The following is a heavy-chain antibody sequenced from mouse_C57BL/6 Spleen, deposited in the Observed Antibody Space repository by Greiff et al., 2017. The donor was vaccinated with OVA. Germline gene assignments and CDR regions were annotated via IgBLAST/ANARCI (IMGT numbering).Heavy chain of an antibody. CDR1: GFTFSNYW. V-gene: IGHV6-3*01. Sequence: EVKVEESGGGLVQPGGSMKLSCVASGFTFSNYWMNWVRQSPEKGLEWVAQIRLKSDNYATHYAESVKGRFTISRDDSKRRVYMQMDRLRAEDAGMYYCTGYGNSVEDWGQGTTLTVSA. CDR2: IRLKSDNYAT. J-gene: IGHJ2*01. CDR3: TGYGNSVED. D-gene: IGHD2-1*01.